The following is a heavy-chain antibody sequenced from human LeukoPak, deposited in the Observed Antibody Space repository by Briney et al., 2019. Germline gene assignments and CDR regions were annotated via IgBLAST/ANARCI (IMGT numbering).Heavy chain of an antibody. CDR3: AREGYDSSGYPRLLDY. CDR2: LHAAGGT. V-gene: IGHV3-53*04. CDR1: GLTVSSNY. D-gene: IGHD3-22*01. J-gene: IGHJ4*02. Sequence: GGSLRLSCAASGLTVSSNYITWVRQPPGKGLEWVSVLHAAGGTYYADSVKGRFTISRHISKNTVYLQMNSLRAEDTAVYYCAREGYDSSGYPRLLDYWGQGTLVNVSS.